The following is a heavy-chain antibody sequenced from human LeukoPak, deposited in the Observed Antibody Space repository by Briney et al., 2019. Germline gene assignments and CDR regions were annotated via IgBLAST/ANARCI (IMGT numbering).Heavy chain of an antibody. J-gene: IGHJ5*02. D-gene: IGHD6-13*01. CDR3: ARGVAVGGTTHFDP. CDR1: GGSFSGYY. V-gene: IGHV4-34*01. Sequence: PSETLSLTCAVYGGSFSGYYWSWIRQPPGKGLEWIGEINHSGSTNYNPSLRSRVTISVDTSKNQFSLKLSSVTAADTAVYYCARGVAVGGTTHFDPWGQGNLVTVSS. CDR2: INHSGST.